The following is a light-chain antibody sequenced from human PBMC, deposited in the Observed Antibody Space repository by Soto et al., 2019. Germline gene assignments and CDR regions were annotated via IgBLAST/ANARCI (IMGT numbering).Light chain of an antibody. V-gene: IGKV3-15*01. J-gene: IGKJ1*01. CDR2: GAS. CDR3: QQYNNWPPA. CDR1: QSVSSN. Sequence: EIVMTQSPATLSVSPGERATLSCRASQSVSSNLAWYQQKPGQAPRLLIYGASTRATGIPARFSGSGSGTDFTLTISSLQSEDFAVYYCQQYNNWPPAFGHGTKVEIK.